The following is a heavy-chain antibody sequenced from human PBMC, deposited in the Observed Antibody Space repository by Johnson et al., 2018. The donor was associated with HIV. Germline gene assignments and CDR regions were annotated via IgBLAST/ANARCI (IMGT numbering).Heavy chain of an antibody. V-gene: IGHV3-7*01. CDR3: ARDQAGVGATTADAFDI. D-gene: IGHD1-26*01. Sequence: VQLVESGGGLVQPGGSLRLSCAASGFTFSSYWMSWVRQAPGKGLEWVANIKQDGSEKYYVDSVKGRFTISRDNAKNSLYLQMNSLRAEDTAVYYCARDQAGVGATTADAFDIWGQGTMVTVSS. CDR1: GFTFSSYW. J-gene: IGHJ3*02. CDR2: IKQDGSEK.